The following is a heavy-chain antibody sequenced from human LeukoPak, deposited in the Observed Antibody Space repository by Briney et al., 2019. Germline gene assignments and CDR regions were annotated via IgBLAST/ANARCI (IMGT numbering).Heavy chain of an antibody. CDR2: IYYSGST. J-gene: IGHJ5*02. V-gene: IGHV4-39*07. CDR3: ARVGSSWYGGWFDP. D-gene: IGHD6-13*01. Sequence: SETLSPTCTVSGGSISSSSYYWGWIRQPPGKGLEWIGSIYYSGSTYYNPSLKSRVTISVDTSKNQFSLKLSSVTAADTAVYYCARVGSSWYGGWFDPWGQGTLVTVSS. CDR1: GGSISSSSYY.